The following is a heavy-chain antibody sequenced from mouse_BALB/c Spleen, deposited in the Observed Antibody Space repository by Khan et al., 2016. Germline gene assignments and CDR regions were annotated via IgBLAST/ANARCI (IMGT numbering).Heavy chain of an antibody. Sequence: EVKLLESGGGLVQPGGSLKLSCAASGFAFSRYWMSWVRQAPGKGLEWIGEINPDSSTINYAPSLKDKFIISRDNAKNTLYLQMSKVRSEDTARYYCARRGGYFAYGGQGTLVTVSA. J-gene: IGHJ3*01. D-gene: IGHD2-2*01. CDR3: ARRGGYFAY. CDR1: GFAFSRYW. CDR2: INPDSSTI. V-gene: IGHV4-1*02.